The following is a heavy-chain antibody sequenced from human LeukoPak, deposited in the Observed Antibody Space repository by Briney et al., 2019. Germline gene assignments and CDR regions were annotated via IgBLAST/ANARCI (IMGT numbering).Heavy chain of an antibody. Sequence: GGSLRLSCAASGFTFRNYYMAWIRQAPGKGLEWIPYISSSAITTYYTDAVRGRFTISRDNDKESMYLHMNSLRAEDTALYYCARANNWNYPYYFDCWGQGTLVIVSS. D-gene: IGHD1-7*01. CDR1: GFTFRNYY. CDR3: ARANNWNYPYYFDC. J-gene: IGHJ4*02. CDR2: ISSSAITT. V-gene: IGHV3-11*01.